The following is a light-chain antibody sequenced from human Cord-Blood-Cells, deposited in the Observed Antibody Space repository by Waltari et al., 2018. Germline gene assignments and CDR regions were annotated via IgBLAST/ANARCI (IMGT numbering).Light chain of an antibody. CDR3: SSYTSSSTWV. V-gene: IGLV2-14*01. CDR2: DVS. J-gene: IGLJ3*02. CDR1: SSDVGGYKY. Sequence: QSALTQPASVSGSPGQSITISCTGTSSDVGGYKYVSWYQQPPGKAPKLMIYDVSTRPSGVSNRFSGSKSGNTASLTISGLQAEDEADYYCSSYTSSSTWVFGGGTKLTVL.